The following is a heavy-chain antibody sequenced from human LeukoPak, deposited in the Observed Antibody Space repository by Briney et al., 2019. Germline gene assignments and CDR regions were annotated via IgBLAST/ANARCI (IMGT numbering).Heavy chain of an antibody. CDR3: ARDLNYGDY. CDR2: IIPIFGTA. J-gene: IGHJ4*02. V-gene: IGHV1-69*13. Sequence: SVKVSCKASGYTFTSYYMHWVRQAPGQGLEWMGGIIPIFGTANYAQKFQGRVTITADESTSTAYMELSSLRSEDTAVYYCARDLNYGDYWGQGTLVTVSS. CDR1: GYTFTSYY.